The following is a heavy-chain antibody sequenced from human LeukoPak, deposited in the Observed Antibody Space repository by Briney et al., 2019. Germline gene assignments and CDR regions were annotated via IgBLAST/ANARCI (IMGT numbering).Heavy chain of an antibody. CDR3: ARGPVVVAATRGGFDP. V-gene: IGHV4-59*01. D-gene: IGHD2-15*01. CDR1: GGSISSYY. J-gene: IGHJ5*02. CDR2: IYYSGST. Sequence: SETLSLTCTVYGGSISSYYCSWIRKPPGKGLEWIGYIYYSGSTNYNPSPKSRVTISVDTSKYQFSLKLSSVTAADTAVYYCARGPVVVAATRGGFDPWGQGTLVTVSS.